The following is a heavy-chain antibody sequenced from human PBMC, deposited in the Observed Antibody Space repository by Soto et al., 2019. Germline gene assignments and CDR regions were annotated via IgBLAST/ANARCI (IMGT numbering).Heavy chain of an antibody. CDR3: ATWLGLSTGTPSDDYYYYGMDV. CDR1: GYTLTELS. V-gene: IGHV1-24*01. D-gene: IGHD1-1*01. CDR2: FDPEDGET. J-gene: IGHJ6*02. Sequence: ASVKVSCKVSGYTLTELSMHWVRQAPGKGLEWMGGFDPEDGETIYAQKFQGRVTMTEDTSTDTAYMELSSLRSEDTAVYYCATWLGLSTGTPSDDYYYYGMDVWGQGTTVTVS.